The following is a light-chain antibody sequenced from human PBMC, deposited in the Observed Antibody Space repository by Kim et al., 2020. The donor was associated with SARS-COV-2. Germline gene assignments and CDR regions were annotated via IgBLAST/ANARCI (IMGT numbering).Light chain of an antibody. CDR1: QSVSPAY. Sequence: SPGKTATLSCRASQSVSPAYSGWHQQKVGQAPRLLLYATASRTTGVPDRFSGSGSETEFSLTISGLEPDDFAVYYCQQCQTTPLTFGGGTKVDIK. J-gene: IGKJ4*01. V-gene: IGKV3-20*01. CDR2: ATA. CDR3: QQCQTTPLT.